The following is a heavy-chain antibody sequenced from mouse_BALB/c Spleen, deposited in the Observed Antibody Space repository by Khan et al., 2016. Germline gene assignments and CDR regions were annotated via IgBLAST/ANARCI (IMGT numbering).Heavy chain of an antibody. CDR1: GYSITSGYY. J-gene: IGHJ2*01. CDR2: ISYGGNT. CDR3: ARDKGHFDY. D-gene: IGHD1-3*01. V-gene: IGHV3-6*02. Sequence: EVQLQESGPGLVKPSQSLSLTCSVTGYSITSGYYWNWIRQFPGNKLEWMGYISYGGNTNYNHSLKNRISITRDTSKNQFFLKLNSVTTEDTATXFCARDKGHFDYWGQGTTVTVSS.